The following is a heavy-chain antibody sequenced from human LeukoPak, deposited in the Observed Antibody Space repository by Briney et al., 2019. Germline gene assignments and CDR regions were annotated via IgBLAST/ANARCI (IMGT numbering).Heavy chain of an antibody. CDR3: ARGIAARPNWFDP. CDR1: GFTFSASA. J-gene: IGHJ5*02. V-gene: IGHV3-21*01. D-gene: IGHD6-6*01. CDR2: ISSSSSYI. Sequence: GGSLRLSCAASGFTFSASAMNWVRQAPGKGLEWVSSISSSSSYIYYADSVKGRFTISRDNAKNSLYLQMNSLRAEDTAVYYCARGIAARPNWFDPWGQGTLVTVSS.